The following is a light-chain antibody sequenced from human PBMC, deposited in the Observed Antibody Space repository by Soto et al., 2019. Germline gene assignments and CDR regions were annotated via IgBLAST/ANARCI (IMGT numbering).Light chain of an antibody. J-gene: IGKJ1*01. V-gene: IGKV1-5*03. Sequence: DIQMTQSPSTLSASIGGRVTITCRASQSISNWLAWYQQKPGKAPKLLIYRASSLQSGVPSRFSGRGSGTEFILTISNLQPDDFATYYCQQYSSSSTFGQGTKVEIK. CDR1: QSISNW. CDR3: QQYSSSST. CDR2: RAS.